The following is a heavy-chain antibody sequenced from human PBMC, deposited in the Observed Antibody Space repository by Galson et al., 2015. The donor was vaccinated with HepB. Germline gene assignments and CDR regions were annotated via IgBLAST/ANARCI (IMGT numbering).Heavy chain of an antibody. D-gene: IGHD5-12*01. J-gene: IGHJ4*02. V-gene: IGHV3-23*01. CDR1: GFTFSSYA. CDR2: IGANDGSI. CDR3: AKGRPERPPEHRGYDPPDY. Sequence: SLRLSCAASGFTFSSYAMNWVRQAPGKGLEWVSGIGANDGSIYYANSVKGRFTISRDNSKNTLYLQVNSLRVEDTAIYYCAKGRPERPPEHRGYDPPDYWGQGTLVTVSS.